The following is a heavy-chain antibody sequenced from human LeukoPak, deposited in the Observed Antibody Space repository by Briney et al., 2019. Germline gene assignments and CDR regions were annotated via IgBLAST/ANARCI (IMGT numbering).Heavy chain of an antibody. V-gene: IGHV3-30*18. CDR2: ISYDGSNK. CDR3: AKDLPPPYYDFWSGLPGY. CDR1: GFTFSSYG. Sequence: GGSLRLSCAASGFTFSSYGMHWVRQAPGKGLEWVAVISYDGSNKYYADSVKGRFTISRDNSKNTLYLQMNSLRAEDTAVYYCAKDLPPPYYDFWSGLPGYWGQGTLVTVSS. D-gene: IGHD3-3*01. J-gene: IGHJ4*02.